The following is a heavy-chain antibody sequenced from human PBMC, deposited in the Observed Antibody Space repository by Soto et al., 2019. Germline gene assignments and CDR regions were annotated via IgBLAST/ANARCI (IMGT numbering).Heavy chain of an antibody. CDR1: GFSLTTRGLG. V-gene: IGHV2-5*01. CDR3: AHGLRWLAKFDH. CDR2: IYWNDEK. Sequence: SGPTLVNPTQTLTLTCTFSGFSLTTRGLGVGWIRQPPGKALECLALIYWNDEKSYSPSLKSRLTITKDTSRNKVVLTMTNMDPVDTATYYCAHGLRWLAKFDHWGQGTLATVSS. J-gene: IGHJ4*02. D-gene: IGHD6-19*01.